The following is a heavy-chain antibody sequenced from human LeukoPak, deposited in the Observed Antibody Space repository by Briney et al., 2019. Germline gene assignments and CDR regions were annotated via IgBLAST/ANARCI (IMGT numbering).Heavy chain of an antibody. D-gene: IGHD2-15*01. CDR3: ARGGNSGGSLRSPFDI. CDR1: GLSVSGNY. Sequence: GGSLRLSCAASGLSVSGNYMSWVRQPTGKEPEWVSVPDVGGSTYYADSVKGRFTISRDKSKNTLYLQINSLRAEDTAVYYCARGGNSGGSLRSPFDIWGRGTMVTVSS. V-gene: IGHV3-53*01. J-gene: IGHJ3*02. CDR2: PDVGGST.